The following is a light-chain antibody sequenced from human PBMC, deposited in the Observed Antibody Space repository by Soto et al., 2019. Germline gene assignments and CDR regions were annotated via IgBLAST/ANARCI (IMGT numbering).Light chain of an antibody. CDR2: EGS. CDR1: SXDIGSYDL. V-gene: IGLV2-23*03. Sequence: QSVLTQPASVSGSPGQSITISCTGTSXDIGSYDLVSWYQQHPGKAPKVIIYEGSNRPSGVSNRFSASKSGNKASLTISGLQAEDEADYYCCSYAASSTFNWVFGGGTQLTVL. CDR3: CSYAASSTFNWV. J-gene: IGLJ3*02.